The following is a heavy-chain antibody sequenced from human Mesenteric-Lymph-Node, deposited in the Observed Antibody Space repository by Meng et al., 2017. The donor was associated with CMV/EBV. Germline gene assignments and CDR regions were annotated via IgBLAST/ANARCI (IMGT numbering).Heavy chain of an antibody. CDR1: GYTFTGYC. CDR3: ARGRRSFQIGS. V-gene: IGHV1-2*02. CDR2: INPNSGGT. D-gene: IGHD2-21*01. J-gene: IGHJ4*02. Sequence: ASVKVSCKASGYTFTGYCIHWVRQAPGQGLEWMGWINPNSGGTNYAQKFQGRVTMTRDTSISTAYMELSSLRSEDTARYYCARGRRSFQIGSWGQGTLVTVSS.